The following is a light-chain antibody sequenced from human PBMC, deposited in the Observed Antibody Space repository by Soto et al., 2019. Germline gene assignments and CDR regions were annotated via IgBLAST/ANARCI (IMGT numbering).Light chain of an antibody. V-gene: IGKV1-5*03. Sequence: DIQMTQSPSTLSASVGDRVTITCRASQSISSWLAWYQQKPGKAPNLLIYKASSLESGDPSSFSGSGSGTEFTLTISSLQPDDFETYYCQQYNRYSGTFGQGTKVEI. CDR3: QQYNRYSGT. J-gene: IGKJ1*01. CDR2: KAS. CDR1: QSISSW.